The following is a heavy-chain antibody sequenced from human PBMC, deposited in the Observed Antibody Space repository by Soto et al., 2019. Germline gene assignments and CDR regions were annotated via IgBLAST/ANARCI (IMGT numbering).Heavy chain of an antibody. CDR1: GFTFSSYW. D-gene: IGHD6-19*01. Sequence: GGSLRLSCAASGFTFSSYWMTWVRQAPGKGLEWVANIKQDGNEENYVDSVKGRFTISRDNAKNSLYLQMNSLRAEDTAVYYCASVSSWSYYYYYMDVWGKGTTVTVSS. V-gene: IGHV3-7*01. CDR3: ASVSSWSYYYYYMDV. CDR2: IKQDGNEE. J-gene: IGHJ6*03.